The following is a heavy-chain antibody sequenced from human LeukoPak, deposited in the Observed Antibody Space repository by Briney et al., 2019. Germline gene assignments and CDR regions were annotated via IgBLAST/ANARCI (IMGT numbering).Heavy chain of an antibody. CDR1: GFTFSSYA. Sequence: PGGSLRLSCAASGFTFSSYAMSWVRQAPGKGLEWVSAIGGSGGSTYYADSVKGRFTISRDNSKNTLYLQMNSLRAEDTAVYYCAKDRVGSGWSRAVDYWGQGTLVTVSS. CDR3: AKDRVGSGWSRAVDY. CDR2: IGGSGGST. J-gene: IGHJ4*02. V-gene: IGHV3-23*01. D-gene: IGHD6-19*01.